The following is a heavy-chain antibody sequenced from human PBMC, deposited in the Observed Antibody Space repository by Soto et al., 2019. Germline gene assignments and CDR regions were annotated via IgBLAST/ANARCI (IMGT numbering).Heavy chain of an antibody. D-gene: IGHD3-10*01. CDR2: IIANFGTA. V-gene: IGHV1-69*13. J-gene: IGHJ3*02. Sequence: SVKVSCKASGGTFSSYAISWVRQAPGQGLEWMGGIIANFGTANYAQKFQGRVTITADESTSTAYMELSSLRSEDTAVYYCARFLRGEYFLGAFDIWGQGTMVTVSS. CDR1: GGTFSSYA. CDR3: ARFLRGEYFLGAFDI.